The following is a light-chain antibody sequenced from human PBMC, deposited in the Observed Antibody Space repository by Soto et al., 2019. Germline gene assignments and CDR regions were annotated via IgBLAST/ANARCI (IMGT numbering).Light chain of an antibody. V-gene: IGKV1-39*01. Sequence: DIQMTQSPSSLSASVVDRGSITFRASQSISSYLNWYQQKPGKAPKVLIYAASSLQSGVPSRFSGIGSGTDFTLSISSLQPEDFATYYCQQSYSGPLTFGGGTKVDIK. CDR2: AAS. CDR1: QSISSY. J-gene: IGKJ4*01. CDR3: QQSYSGPLT.